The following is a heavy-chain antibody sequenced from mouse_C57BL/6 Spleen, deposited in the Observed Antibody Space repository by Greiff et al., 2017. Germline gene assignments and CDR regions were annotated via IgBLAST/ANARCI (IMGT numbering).Heavy chain of an antibody. J-gene: IGHJ2*01. V-gene: IGHV1-42*01. Sequence: VQLQQSGPELVKPGASVKISCKASGYSFTGYYMNWVKQSPEKSLEWIGEINPSTGGTTYNQKFKAKATLTVDKSSSTAYMQLKSLTSEDSAVYYCARVGGNYPFDYWGQGTTLTVSS. CDR1: GYSFTGYY. CDR2: INPSTGGT. D-gene: IGHD2-1*01. CDR3: ARVGGNYPFDY.